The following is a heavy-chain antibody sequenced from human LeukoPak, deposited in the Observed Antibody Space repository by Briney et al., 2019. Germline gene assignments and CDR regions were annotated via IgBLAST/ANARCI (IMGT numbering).Heavy chain of an antibody. V-gene: IGHV1-69*13. CDR2: IIPIFGTA. J-gene: IGHJ4*02. D-gene: IGHD3-3*01. CDR3: ARATTIFFRYYFDY. CDR1: GGTFSSYA. Sequence: GASVKVSCKVSGGTFSSYAISWVRQAPGQGLEWMGGIIPIFGTANYAQKFQGRVTITADESTSTAYMELSSLRSEDTAVYYCARATTIFFRYYFDYWGQGTLVTVSS.